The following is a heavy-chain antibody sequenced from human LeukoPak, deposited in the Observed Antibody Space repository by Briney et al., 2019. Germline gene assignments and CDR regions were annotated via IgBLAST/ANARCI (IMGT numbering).Heavy chain of an antibody. Sequence: PSETLSLTCAVYGGSFSGYYWSRIRQPPGKGLEWIGEINHSGSTNYNPSLKSRVTISVDTSKNQFSLKLSSVTAADTAVYYCARGKFPKRSTVVTRRYFDLWGRGTLVTVSS. CDR2: INHSGST. D-gene: IGHD4-23*01. CDR3: ARGKFPKRSTVVTRRYFDL. V-gene: IGHV4-34*01. CDR1: GGSFSGYY. J-gene: IGHJ2*01.